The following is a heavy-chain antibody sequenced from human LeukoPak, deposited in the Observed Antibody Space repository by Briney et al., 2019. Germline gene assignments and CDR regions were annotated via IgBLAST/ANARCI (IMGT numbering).Heavy chain of an antibody. CDR3: VRDLAGAFDF. CDR2: FYGGGGI. V-gene: IGHV3-66*01. Sequence: GGSLRLSCAASGFKVNNIHMSWVRQAPGRGLEWVSVFYGGGGIYYADSVQGRFTISRDNSKNMVYLQMNNLRGDDSALYYCVRDLAGAFDFWGQGTPVKVSS. J-gene: IGHJ4*02. D-gene: IGHD6-19*01. CDR1: GFKVNNIH.